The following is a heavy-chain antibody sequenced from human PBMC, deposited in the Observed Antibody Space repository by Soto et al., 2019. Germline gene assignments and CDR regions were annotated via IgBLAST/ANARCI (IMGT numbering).Heavy chain of an antibody. D-gene: IGHD3-22*01. V-gene: IGHV3-21*01. CDR3: ARSGLALPYSASHWFDP. J-gene: IGHJ5*02. CDR2: ISDSGHYI. Sequence: EVQLVESGGGLVQPGGSLRLSCAASGFTFSTYGLTWVRQAPGKGLEWLSSISDSGHYIYYADSVKGRFTISRDNAKNSLFLQMNSLRGEDTAVYYCARSGLALPYSASHWFDPWGHGTLVTVSS. CDR1: GFTFSTYG.